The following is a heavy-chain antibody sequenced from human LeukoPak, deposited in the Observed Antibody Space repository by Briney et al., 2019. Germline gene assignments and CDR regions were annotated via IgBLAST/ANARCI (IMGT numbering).Heavy chain of an antibody. D-gene: IGHD3-22*01. Sequence: SETLSLTCTVSGGSISSYYWSWIRQPPGKGLEWIGYIYYSGSTNYNPSLKSRVTISVDTSKNQFSLKLSSVTAADTAVYYCARLLDLDSSGYCFDYWGQGTLVTVSS. V-gene: IGHV4-59*08. J-gene: IGHJ4*02. CDR3: ARLLDLDSSGYCFDY. CDR2: IYYSGST. CDR1: GGSISSYY.